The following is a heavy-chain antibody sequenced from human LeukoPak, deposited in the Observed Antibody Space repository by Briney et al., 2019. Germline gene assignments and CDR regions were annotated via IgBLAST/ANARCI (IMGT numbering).Heavy chain of an antibody. CDR3: ARDRRCSSTSCYVSDY. V-gene: IGHV1-2*02. J-gene: IGHJ4*02. CDR2: INPNSGGT. Sequence: ASVKVSCXASGYTFTGYYMHWVRQAHGQGLEWMGWINPNSGGTNYAQKFQGRVTMTRDTSISTAYMELSRLRSDDTAVYYCARDRRCSSTSCYVSDYWGQGTLVTVSS. CDR1: GYTFTGYY. D-gene: IGHD2-2*01.